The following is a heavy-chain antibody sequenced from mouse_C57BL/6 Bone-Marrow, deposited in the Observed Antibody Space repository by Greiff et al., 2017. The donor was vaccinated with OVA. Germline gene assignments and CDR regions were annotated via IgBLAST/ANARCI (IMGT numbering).Heavy chain of an antibody. CDR1: GYTFTSYW. CDR3: TSAALRRGYYFDY. CDR2: IYPGNSDT. J-gene: IGHJ2*01. Sequence: VQLKESGPVLARPGASVKMSCKTSGYTFTSYWMHWVKQRPGQGLEWIGAIYPGNSDTSYNQKFKGKAKLTAVTSASTAYMELSSLTNEDSAVYYCTSAALRRGYYFDYWGQGTTLTVSS. V-gene: IGHV1-5*01. D-gene: IGHD2-12*01.